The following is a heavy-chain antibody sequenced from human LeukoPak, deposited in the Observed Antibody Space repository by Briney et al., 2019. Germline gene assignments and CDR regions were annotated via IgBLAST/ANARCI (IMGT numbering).Heavy chain of an antibody. V-gene: IGHV3-64D*09. Sequence: GGSLRLSCSASGFTFSSYAMHWVRQAPGKGLEYVSAISSNGGSTYYADSVKGRFTISRDNSKNTLYLQMSSLRVDVTAVYYCVKTHFDHYYGLDVWGQGTTVIVSS. J-gene: IGHJ6*02. CDR1: GFTFSSYA. CDR2: ISSNGGST. CDR3: VKTHFDHYYGLDV.